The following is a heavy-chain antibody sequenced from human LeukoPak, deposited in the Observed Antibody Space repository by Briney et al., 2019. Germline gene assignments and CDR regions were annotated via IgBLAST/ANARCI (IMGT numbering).Heavy chain of an antibody. J-gene: IGHJ4*02. D-gene: IGHD6-13*01. CDR1: GDSISTYY. V-gene: IGHV4-59*01. Sequence: SETLSLTCSVSGDSISTYYWTWIRQPPRKGLEWTGSSYYSGSTNYNPSLKSRVTISVDTSKNQFSLKLNSVTAADTAVYYCASRISSGSSWYRPFDYWGQGTLVTVSS. CDR3: ASRISSGSSWYRPFDY. CDR2: SYYSGST.